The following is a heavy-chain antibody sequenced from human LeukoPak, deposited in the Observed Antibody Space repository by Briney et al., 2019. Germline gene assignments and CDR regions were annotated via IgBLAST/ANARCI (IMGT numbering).Heavy chain of an antibody. CDR3: STTYYYDSSEGY. CDR1: GFTFSNYA. J-gene: IGHJ4*02. CDR2: IKSKTDGGTT. Sequence: GGSLRLSCAASGFTFSNYAMNWVRQAPGKGLEWVGRIKSKTDGGTTDYAAPVKGRFTISRDDSKNTLYLQMNSLKTEDTAVYYCSTTYYYDSSEGYWGQGTLVTVSS. V-gene: IGHV3-15*07. D-gene: IGHD3-22*01.